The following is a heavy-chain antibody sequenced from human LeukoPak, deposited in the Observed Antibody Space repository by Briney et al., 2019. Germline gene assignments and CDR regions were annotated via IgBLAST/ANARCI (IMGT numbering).Heavy chain of an antibody. J-gene: IGHJ3*02. CDR2: ISGSDGST. CDR3: AKIRPPAYDI. V-gene: IGHV3-23*01. Sequence: PGGSLRLSCAASGFTFSSYAMNWVRQAPGKGLEWASAISGSDGSTYYADSVKGRFTISRDNSKNTLYLQMNSLRAEDTAVYYCAKIRPPAYDIWGQGTMVTVSS. CDR1: GFTFSSYA. D-gene: IGHD3-3*02.